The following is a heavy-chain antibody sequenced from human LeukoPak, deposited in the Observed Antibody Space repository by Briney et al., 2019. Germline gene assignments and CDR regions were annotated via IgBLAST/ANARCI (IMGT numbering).Heavy chain of an antibody. J-gene: IGHJ3*02. CDR1: GFTFSSYG. V-gene: IGHV3-30*03. Sequence: GGSLRLSCAASGFTFSSYGMHWVRQAPGKGLEWVAVISSDGNNKNYVDSVKGRFTFSRDNSKNTLYLQMNSLRAEDTAVYYCARDQSSGWSNDAFDIWGQGTMVTVSS. CDR3: ARDQSSGWSNDAFDI. D-gene: IGHD6-19*01. CDR2: ISSDGNNK.